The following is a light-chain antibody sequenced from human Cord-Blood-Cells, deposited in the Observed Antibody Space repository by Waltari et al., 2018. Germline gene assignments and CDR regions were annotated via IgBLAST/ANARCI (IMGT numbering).Light chain of an antibody. CDR2: GKH. CDR1: SLRSYY. Sequence: SSELTQDPAVSVALGQTVRITCQGDSLRSYYASWYQQKPGQAPVFVLYGKHNRPSGIPDRFSGSSSGNTVSLTITGAQAEDEADYDCNSRDSSRNPPPYVFGTGTKVTGL. J-gene: IGLJ1*01. V-gene: IGLV3-19*01. CDR3: NSRDSSRNPPPYV.